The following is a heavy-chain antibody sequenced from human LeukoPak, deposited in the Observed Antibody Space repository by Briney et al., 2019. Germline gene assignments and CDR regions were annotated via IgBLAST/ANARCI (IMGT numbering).Heavy chain of an antibody. CDR2: INHSGST. Sequence: PSETLSLTCAVYGGSFSGYYWSWIRQPPGKGLEWIGEINHSGSTNYNPSLKSRVTISVDTSKNQFSLKLSSVTAADTAVYYCARRYCSSTSCYDYWGQGTLVTVSS. V-gene: IGHV4-34*01. J-gene: IGHJ4*02. CDR3: ARRYCSSTSCYDY. D-gene: IGHD2-2*01. CDR1: GGSFSGYY.